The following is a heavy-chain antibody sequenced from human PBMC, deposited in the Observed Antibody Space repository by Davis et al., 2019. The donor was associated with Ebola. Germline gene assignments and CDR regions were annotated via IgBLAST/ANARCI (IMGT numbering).Heavy chain of an antibody. CDR1: GFTFSSYG. Sequence: GESLKISCAASGFTFSSYGMHWIRQAPGKGLEWVAVIWYDGSNKYYADSVKGRFTISRDNSKNTLYLQMSSLRAEDTAVYYCVKEDYYGSGSYYYYYYGMDVWGQGTTVTVSS. V-gene: IGHV3-30*02. J-gene: IGHJ6*02. D-gene: IGHD3-10*01. CDR3: VKEDYYGSGSYYYYYYGMDV. CDR2: IWYDGSNK.